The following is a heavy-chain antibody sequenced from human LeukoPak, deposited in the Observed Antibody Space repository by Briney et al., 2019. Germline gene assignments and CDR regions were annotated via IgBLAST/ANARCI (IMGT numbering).Heavy chain of an antibody. CDR1: GFTFSSYI. Sequence: GGSLRLSCAASGFTFSSYIMNWVRQAPGEGLEWVSSISSSSSYIYYADSVKGRFTISRDNAKNSLYLQMNSLRAEDTAVCYCARDGDLYSSGWSYFFDYWGQGTLVTVSS. CDR3: ARDGDLYSSGWSYFFDY. D-gene: IGHD6-19*01. V-gene: IGHV3-21*01. CDR2: ISSSSSYI. J-gene: IGHJ4*02.